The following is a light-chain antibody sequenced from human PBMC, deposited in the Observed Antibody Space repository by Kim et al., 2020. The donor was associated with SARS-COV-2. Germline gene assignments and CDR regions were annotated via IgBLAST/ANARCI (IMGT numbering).Light chain of an antibody. J-gene: IGLJ1*01. V-gene: IGLV2-14*04. Sequence: QSTTISCTVTSSDVGGYTYVSLYHQHPGKAPKLMIYDVSKRPSGVSKRFSGSKSGNTASLPISGLQAEDEADYYCSSYTSSSTYVFGTGTKVTVL. CDR2: DVS. CDR1: SSDVGGYTY. CDR3: SSYTSSSTYV.